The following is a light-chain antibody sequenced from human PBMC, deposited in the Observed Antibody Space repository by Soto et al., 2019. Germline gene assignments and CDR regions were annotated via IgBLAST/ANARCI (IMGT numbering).Light chain of an antibody. CDR2: SDI. CDR1: RSNIGGHV. J-gene: IGLJ7*01. CDR3: AAWDDNLNGRV. Sequence: QSVLTQTPSASGTPGQRVFISCSGSRSNIGGHVVNWYQQVPGAAPKLLIYSDIHRPSGVPDRFSASRSGTSASLVISGLQSEDEADYYCAAWDDNLNGRVFGGGTQLTVL. V-gene: IGLV1-44*01.